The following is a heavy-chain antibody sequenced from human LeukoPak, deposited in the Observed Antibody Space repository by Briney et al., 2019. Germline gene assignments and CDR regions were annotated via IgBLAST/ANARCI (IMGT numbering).Heavy chain of an antibody. D-gene: IGHD5-18*01. CDR1: GFTFTSYA. CDR2: IWYDGSNK. Sequence: PGGSLRLSCAASGFTFTSYAMSWVRQAPGKGLEWVAVIWYDGSNKYYADSVKGRFTISRDNSKNTLYLQMNSLRAEDTAVYYCARDRQVDTAMGLLAIWGQGTMVTVSS. V-gene: IGHV3-33*08. CDR3: ARDRQVDTAMGLLAI. J-gene: IGHJ3*02.